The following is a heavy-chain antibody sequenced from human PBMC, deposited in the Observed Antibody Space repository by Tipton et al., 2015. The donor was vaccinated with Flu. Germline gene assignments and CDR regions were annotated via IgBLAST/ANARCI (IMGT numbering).Heavy chain of an antibody. CDR3: TRVAYSSGWYYYYGMDV. V-gene: IGHV3-49*04. Sequence: SLRLSCTASGFTFGDYAMSWVRQAPGKGLEWVGFIRSKAYGGTTEYAASVKGRFTISRDDSKSIAYLQMNSLKTEDTAVYYCTRVAYSSGWYYYYGMDVWGQGP. CDR2: IRSKAYGGTT. D-gene: IGHD6-19*01. CDR1: GFTFGDYA. J-gene: IGHJ6*02.